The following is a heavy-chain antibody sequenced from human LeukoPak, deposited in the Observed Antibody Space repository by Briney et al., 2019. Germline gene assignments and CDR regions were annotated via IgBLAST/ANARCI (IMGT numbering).Heavy chain of an antibody. CDR1: GYTFTTYY. Sequence: ASVKVSCKASGYTFTTYYMHWVRQAPGQGLEWMGWINPDSGGTKFAQKFQGRVTMTRDTSISTAYMEVSRLRSDDAAVYYCAREYYDILTGSLDYWGQGTQVTVSS. CDR2: INPDSGGT. J-gene: IGHJ4*02. D-gene: IGHD3-9*01. CDR3: AREYYDILTGSLDY. V-gene: IGHV1-2*02.